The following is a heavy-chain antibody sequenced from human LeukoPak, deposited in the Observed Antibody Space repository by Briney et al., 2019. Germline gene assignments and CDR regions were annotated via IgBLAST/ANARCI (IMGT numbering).Heavy chain of an antibody. J-gene: IGHJ4*02. V-gene: IGHV4-59*01. CDR3: ARAWDGDYPPAFDY. Sequence: PSETLSLTCTVSGGSISSYYWSWIRHPPGKGLEWIGYIYYSGSTNYNPSLKSRVTISVDTSKNQFSLKLSSVTAADTAVYYCARAWDGDYPPAFDYWGQGTLVTVSS. CDR2: IYYSGST. CDR1: GGSISSYY. D-gene: IGHD4-17*01.